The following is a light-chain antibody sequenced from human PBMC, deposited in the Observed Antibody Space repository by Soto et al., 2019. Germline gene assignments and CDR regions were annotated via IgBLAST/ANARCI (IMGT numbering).Light chain of an antibody. J-gene: IGLJ2*01. CDR3: SSYTSSSTLVV. CDR2: DVS. CDR1: SSDVCGYNY. Sequence: QSALTHPPSVSGSPGQTITISCTGTSSDVCGYNYVSWYQQHPAKAPKLMIYDVSNRSSGVSNRFAGSKSGTTASLTISGLQVEEEADYYCSSYTSSSTLVVFGGGTKLTVL. V-gene: IGLV2-14*01.